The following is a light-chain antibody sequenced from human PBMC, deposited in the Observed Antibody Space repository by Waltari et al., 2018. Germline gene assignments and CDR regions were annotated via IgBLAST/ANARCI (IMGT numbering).Light chain of an antibody. CDR1: QSLIHSDGNIY. CDR2: KIS. J-gene: IGKJ2*01. CDR3: MQGTHWPYT. Sequence: DVVMTQSPLSVTVTLGQPASISCRSSQSLIHSDGNIYLNWFQQRPGQSPRRLIYKISNRDFGVPDRISGSGSGTDFTLKISRVEAEDVGVYYCMQGTHWPYTFGQGTKLEIK. V-gene: IGKV2-30*02.